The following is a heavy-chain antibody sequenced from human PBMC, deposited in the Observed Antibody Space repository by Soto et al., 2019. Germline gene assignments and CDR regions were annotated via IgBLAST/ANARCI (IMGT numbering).Heavy chain of an antibody. D-gene: IGHD3-10*01. CDR3: ASSYGSGYRACDY. V-gene: IGHV1-69*02. Sequence: QVQLVQSGAEVKRPGSSVKVSCKASGDTFNFYSINWVRQAPGLGLEWMGRVNPIVSMSNYAQKFQGRVTITADNSTSTADMELSSVRSEDTAIYYCASSYGSGYRACDYWGQGGLVTVSS. CDR2: VNPIVSMS. J-gene: IGHJ4*02. CDR1: GDTFNFYS.